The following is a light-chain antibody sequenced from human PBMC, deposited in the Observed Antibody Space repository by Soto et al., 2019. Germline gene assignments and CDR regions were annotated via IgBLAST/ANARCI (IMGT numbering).Light chain of an antibody. CDR2: DVT. Sequence: QSALTQPRLVSGSPGQSVAISCTGTSSDVGSSNFVSWYQQHPGKAPKLMIYDVTARPSGVPDRFSASKSGNTASLTISGLQAEDEADYYCCSYAGTFTPVVFGGGTKVTVL. V-gene: IGLV2-11*01. J-gene: IGLJ2*01. CDR3: CSYAGTFTPVV. CDR1: SSDVGSSNF.